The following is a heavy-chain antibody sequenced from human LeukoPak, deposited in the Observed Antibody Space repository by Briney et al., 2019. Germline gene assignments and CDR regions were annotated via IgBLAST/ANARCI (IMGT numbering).Heavy chain of an antibody. CDR1: GLTFSSYG. Sequence: GGSLRLSCAASGLTFSSYGMSWVHQAPGKGLEWVANIKQDGSEKYYVDSVKGRFTISRDNAKNSLYLQMNSLRAEDTAVYYCARVWTVRGVRYDYWGQGTLVTVSS. V-gene: IGHV3-7*01. CDR2: IKQDGSEK. CDR3: ARVWTVRGVRYDY. J-gene: IGHJ4*02. D-gene: IGHD3-10*01.